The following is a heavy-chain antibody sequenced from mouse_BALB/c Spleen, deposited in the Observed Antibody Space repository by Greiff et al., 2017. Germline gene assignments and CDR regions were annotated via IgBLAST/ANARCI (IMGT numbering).Heavy chain of an antibody. J-gene: IGHJ4*01. CDR2: ISSGGGST. CDR1: GFAFSSYD. Sequence: EVKLQESGGGLVKPGGSLKLSCAASGFAFSSYDMSWVRQTPEKRLEWVAYISSGGGSTYYPDTVKGRFTISRDNAKNTLYLQMSSLKSEDTAMYYCARDYYDLMDYWGQGTSVTVSS. D-gene: IGHD2-4*01. CDR3: ARDYYDLMDY. V-gene: IGHV5-12-1*01.